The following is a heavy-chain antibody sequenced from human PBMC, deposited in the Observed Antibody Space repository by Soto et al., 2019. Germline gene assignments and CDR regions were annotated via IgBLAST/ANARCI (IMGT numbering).Heavy chain of an antibody. J-gene: IGHJ5*02. CDR3: ARATITTRGGGWFDP. D-gene: IGHD4-4*01. V-gene: IGHV4-38-2*01. CDR1: GYSISSGYY. CDR2: ISHTGST. Sequence: SETLSLTCAVSGYSISSGYYWVWIRQPPGKGLEWIGTISHTGSTYYSPSLKSRVTMSVDTSKNQFSLKLTSVTAADTAVYHCARATITTRGGGWFDPWGQGTLVTSPQ.